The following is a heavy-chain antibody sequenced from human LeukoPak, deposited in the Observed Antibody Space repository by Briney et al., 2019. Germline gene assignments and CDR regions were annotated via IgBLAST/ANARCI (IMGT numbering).Heavy chain of an antibody. CDR3: ARDLAGYYDFWSGYSFRRQCYFDY. J-gene: IGHJ4*02. CDR1: GFTFSSYE. CDR2: ISSSGSTI. V-gene: IGHV3-48*03. Sequence: PGGSLTLSCAASGFTFSSYEMNWLRQAPGKGLEWVSYISSSGSTIYYADSVKGRFTISRDNAKNSLYLQMNSLRAEDTAVYYCARDLAGYYDFWSGYSFRRQCYFDYWGQGTLVTVSS. D-gene: IGHD3-3*01.